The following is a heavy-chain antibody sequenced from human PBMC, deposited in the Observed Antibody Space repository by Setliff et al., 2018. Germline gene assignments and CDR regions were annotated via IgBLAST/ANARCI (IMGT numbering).Heavy chain of an antibody. CDR1: GESFSNNY. CDR3: ARDNTTVGATDY. CDR2: LHTSGTT. V-gene: IGHV4-4*07. Sequence: PSETLSLTCSVCGESFSNNYWSWIRQPAGEGLEWIGRLHTSGTTDYNPSLKGRVTISADTSTNHFSLKLTSVTAADTAVYYCARDNTTVGATDYWGQGALVTVSS. J-gene: IGHJ4*02. D-gene: IGHD1-26*01.